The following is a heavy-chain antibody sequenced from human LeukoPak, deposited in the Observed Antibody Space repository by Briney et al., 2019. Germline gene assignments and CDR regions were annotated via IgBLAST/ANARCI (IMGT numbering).Heavy chain of an antibody. J-gene: IGHJ4*02. CDR1: GFTFSSSW. Sequence: GGSLRLSCAASGFTFSSSWMTWVRQASGKGLEWVAHIKEDGNEEYYVDSVKGRFTISRDNAKNSLYLQMNSLRAEDTAVYYCAASITMFDYWGQGTLVTVSS. CDR3: AASITMFDY. V-gene: IGHV3-7*02. CDR2: IKEDGNEE. D-gene: IGHD3-10*01.